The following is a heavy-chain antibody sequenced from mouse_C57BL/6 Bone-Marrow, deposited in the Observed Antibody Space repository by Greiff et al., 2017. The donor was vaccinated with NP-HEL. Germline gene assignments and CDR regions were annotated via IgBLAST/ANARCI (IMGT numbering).Heavy chain of an antibody. CDR1: GYTFTSYW. Sequence: DVKLQESGTVLARPGASVKMSCKTSGYTFTSYWMHWVKQRPGQGLEWIGAIYPGNSDTSYNQKFKGKAKLTAVTSASTAYMELSSLTNEDSAVYYCTRRTTVVAYYFDYWGQGTTLTVSS. J-gene: IGHJ2*01. CDR3: TRRTTVVAYYFDY. V-gene: IGHV1-5*01. CDR2: IYPGNSDT. D-gene: IGHD1-1*01.